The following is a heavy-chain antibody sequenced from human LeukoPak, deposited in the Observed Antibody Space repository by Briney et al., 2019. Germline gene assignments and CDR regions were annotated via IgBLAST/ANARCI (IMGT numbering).Heavy chain of an antibody. J-gene: IGHJ4*02. CDR2: VSYSGGT. V-gene: IGHV4-59*01. CDR1: GGSISSYY. CDR3: ARGGSGYYGDFDY. Sequence: PSETLSLTCTVSGGSISSYYCCWIRHPPGRGLWWIGYVSYSGGTNYNRSLQSQVTISVDTSKNQFSLKLSSVPAAATAVYYCARGGSGYYGDFDYWGQGTLVTVSS. D-gene: IGHD3-22*01.